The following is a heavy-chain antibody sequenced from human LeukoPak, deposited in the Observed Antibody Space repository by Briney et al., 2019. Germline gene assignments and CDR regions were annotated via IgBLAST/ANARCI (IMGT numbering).Heavy chain of an antibody. J-gene: IGHJ4*02. Sequence: PGGSLRLSCAASGFTFSSYAMHWVRQAPGKGLEWVAVISYDGSNKYYADSVKGRFTISRDNSKNTLYLQMNSLRAEDTAVYYCARELGYVDIVATGLDYWGQGTLVTVSS. CDR3: ARELGYVDIVATGLDY. V-gene: IGHV3-30*04. CDR2: ISYDGSNK. CDR1: GFTFSSYA. D-gene: IGHD5-12*01.